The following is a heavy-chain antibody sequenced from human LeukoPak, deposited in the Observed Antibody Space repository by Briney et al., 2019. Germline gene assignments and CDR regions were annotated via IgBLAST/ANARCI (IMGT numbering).Heavy chain of an antibody. J-gene: IGHJ3*02. CDR3: VREYSSSSGRAFDI. CDR1: GFTFSSYW. Sequence: GGSLRLSCAASGFTFSSYWMHWVRQAPGKGLVWVSRISTDGSSTNSADSVKGRFTISRDNAKNTLYLQMNGLRAEDTAVYYCVREYSSSSGRAFDIWGQGTMVTVSP. V-gene: IGHV3-74*01. CDR2: ISTDGSST. D-gene: IGHD6-6*01.